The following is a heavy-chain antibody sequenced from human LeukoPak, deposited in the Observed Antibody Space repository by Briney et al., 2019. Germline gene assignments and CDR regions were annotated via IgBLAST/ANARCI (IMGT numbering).Heavy chain of an antibody. CDR3: ARASITIFGVVSPLDY. CDR2: INPNSGGT. CDR1: GYTFTGYY. J-gene: IGHJ4*02. D-gene: IGHD3-3*01. V-gene: IGHV1-2*02. Sequence: ASVKVSCKASGYTFTGYYMHWVRQAPGQGLEWMGWINPNSGGTNNAQKFQGRVTMTRATSISTAYMELSGLRSDDTAVYYCARASITIFGVVSPLDYWGQGTLVTVSS.